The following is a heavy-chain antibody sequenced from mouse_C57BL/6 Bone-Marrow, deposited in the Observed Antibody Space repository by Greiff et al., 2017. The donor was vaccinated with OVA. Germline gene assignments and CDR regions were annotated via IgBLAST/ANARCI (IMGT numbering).Heavy chain of an antibody. CDR1: GFSLTSYG. D-gene: IGHD1-1*01. CDR2: IWSGGST. Sequence: QVQLKESGPGLVQPSQSLSITCTVSGFSLTSYGVHWVRQSPGKGLEWLGVIWSGGSTDYNAAFISRLSISKDNSKSQVFFKMNSLQADDTAIYYCARTLYGNHWYFDVWGTGTTVTVSS. CDR3: ARTLYGNHWYFDV. J-gene: IGHJ1*03. V-gene: IGHV2-2*01.